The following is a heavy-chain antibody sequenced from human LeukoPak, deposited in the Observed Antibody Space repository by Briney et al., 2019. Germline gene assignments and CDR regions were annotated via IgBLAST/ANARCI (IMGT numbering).Heavy chain of an antibody. Sequence: PGGSLRLSCAASGFTFSSYWMSWVRQAPGKGLEWVANIKQDGSEKYYVDSVKGRFTISRDNAKNSLYLQMNSLRAEDTAVYYCAKTHYYDSSGVPGDYWGQGTLVTVSS. CDR1: GFTFSSYW. D-gene: IGHD3-22*01. CDR2: IKQDGSEK. CDR3: AKTHYYDSSGVPGDY. J-gene: IGHJ4*02. V-gene: IGHV3-7*01.